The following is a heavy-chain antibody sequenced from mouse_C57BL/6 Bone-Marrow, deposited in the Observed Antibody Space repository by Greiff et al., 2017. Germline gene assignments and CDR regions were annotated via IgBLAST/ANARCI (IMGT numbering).Heavy chain of an antibody. J-gene: IGHJ3*01. CDR3: TADYGSSYPALVAY. Sequence: VQLQQSGAELVRPGASVKLSCTASGFNIKDDYMHWVKQRPVQGLEWIGWIDPENGDTEYASKFQGKATITADTSSNTAYLQLSSLTSEDTAVYYCTADYGSSYPALVAYWGQGTLVTVSA. D-gene: IGHD1-1*01. CDR1: GFNIKDDY. CDR2: IDPENGDT. V-gene: IGHV14-4*01.